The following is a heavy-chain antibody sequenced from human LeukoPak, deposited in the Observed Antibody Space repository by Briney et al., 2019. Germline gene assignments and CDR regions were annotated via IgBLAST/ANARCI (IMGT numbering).Heavy chain of an antibody. V-gene: IGHV4-4*02. CDR1: GGSTSSSNW. J-gene: IGHJ6*04. CDR3: ARDPKYSNGWYGYYGMDV. D-gene: IGHD6-19*01. Sequence: PSETLSLTCAVSGGSTSSSNWWSWVRQPPGKGLEWIGEIYHSGSTNYNPSLKSRVTISVDKSKNQFSLKLSSVTAADTAVYYCARDPKYSNGWYGYYGMDVWGKGTTVTVSS. CDR2: IYHSGST.